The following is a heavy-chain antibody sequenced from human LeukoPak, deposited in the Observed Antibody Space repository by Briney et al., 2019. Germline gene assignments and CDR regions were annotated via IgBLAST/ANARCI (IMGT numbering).Heavy chain of an antibody. CDR1: GFTFNSYW. J-gene: IGHJ4*02. D-gene: IGHD1-14*01. Sequence: GALRLSCAASGFTFNSYWMHWVRQAPGKGLVWVSRIYSDGSSTTYADSVEGRFAISRDNAKNTLYLQLNSLRAEDTAVYYCARVRNTRSPFDYWGQGTLVTVSS. CDR3: ARVRNTRSPFDY. CDR2: IYSDGSST. V-gene: IGHV3-74*01.